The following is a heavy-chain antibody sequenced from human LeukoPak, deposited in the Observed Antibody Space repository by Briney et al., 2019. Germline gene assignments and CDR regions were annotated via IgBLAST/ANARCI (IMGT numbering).Heavy chain of an antibody. CDR2: IYYSGST. Sequence: PSETLSLTCTVSGGSISSYYWSWIRQPPGKGLEWIGYIYYSGSTNYNPSLKSRVTISVDTSKNQFSLKLSSVTAADTAVYYCARENEIAAAAFGWFDPWGQGTLVTVSS. J-gene: IGHJ5*02. CDR3: ARENEIAAAAFGWFDP. D-gene: IGHD6-13*01. CDR1: GGSISSYY. V-gene: IGHV4-59*01.